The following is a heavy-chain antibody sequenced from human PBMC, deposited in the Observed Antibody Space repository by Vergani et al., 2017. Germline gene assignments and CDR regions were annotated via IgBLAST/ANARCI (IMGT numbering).Heavy chain of an antibody. V-gene: IGHV1-2*02. CDR2: INPNSGGT. CDR3: ASDLSVRAVARHFYYFDGMDG. CDR1: GYTFTGYY. D-gene: IGHD6-19*01. J-gene: IGHJ6*02. Sequence: QVQLVQSGAEVKKPGASVKVSCKASGYTFTGYYMHCARQAPGPGLEWMGWINPNSGGTNYAQKSQGRVTITWDTSISTAYMELSRLRSDDTPVYYCASDLSVRAVARHFYYFDGMDGWGQGTTVTVSS.